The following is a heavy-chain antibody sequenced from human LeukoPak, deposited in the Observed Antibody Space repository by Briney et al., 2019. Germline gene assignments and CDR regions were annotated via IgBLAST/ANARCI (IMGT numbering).Heavy chain of an antibody. CDR1: GFTFGDYA. CDR2: IRSKAYGGTT. Sequence: PGGSLRLSCTASGFTFGDYAMSWVRQAPGKGLEWVGFIRSKAYGGTTEYAASVKGRFTISRDDSKSIAYLQMNSLKTEDTAVYYCTRAVGEAAEYYFDYWGQGTLVTVPS. J-gene: IGHJ4*02. D-gene: IGHD1-26*01. V-gene: IGHV3-49*04. CDR3: TRAVGEAAEYYFDY.